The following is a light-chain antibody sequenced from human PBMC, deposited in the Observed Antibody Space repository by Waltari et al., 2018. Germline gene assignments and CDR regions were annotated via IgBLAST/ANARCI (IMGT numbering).Light chain of an antibody. CDR1: QSIGSS. V-gene: IGKV6-21*02. CDR3: HQTRSIPIT. CDR2: YAS. J-gene: IGKJ5*01. Sequence: EIVLPQSPDFPSVTPKEKVTITCRASQSIGSSLHWYQQKPDQSPKLLIKYASQSISAVPSRFSGSGSGTDFTLTINSLEGEDAATYYCHQTRSIPITFGQGTRLEI.